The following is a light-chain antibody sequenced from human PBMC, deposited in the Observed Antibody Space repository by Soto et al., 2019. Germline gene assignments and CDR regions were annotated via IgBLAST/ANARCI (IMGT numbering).Light chain of an antibody. Sequence: EIVLTQSPGTLSLSPGERATLSCRASQSVSSTYLAWYQQKLGQAPRLLIYGVSSRATGIPDRFSGSGSGADFTLTISRLEPEDFAVYYCQQRSDWPSTFGGGTKVQIK. J-gene: IGKJ4*01. CDR1: QSVSSTY. V-gene: IGKV3D-20*02. CDR2: GVS. CDR3: QQRSDWPST.